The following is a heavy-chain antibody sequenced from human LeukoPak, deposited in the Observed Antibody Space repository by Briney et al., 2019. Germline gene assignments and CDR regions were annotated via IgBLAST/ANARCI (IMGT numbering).Heavy chain of an antibody. Sequence: GGSLRLSCAASGFTVSSNYMSWVRQAPGKGLEWVSVIYSGGSTYYADSVKGRFTISRDNSKNTLYLQMNSLRAEDTAVCYCARVSAYGDYLLGAFDIWGQGTMVTVSS. V-gene: IGHV3-66*01. CDR3: ARVSAYGDYLLGAFDI. CDR2: IYSGGST. J-gene: IGHJ3*02. D-gene: IGHD4-17*01. CDR1: GFTVSSNY.